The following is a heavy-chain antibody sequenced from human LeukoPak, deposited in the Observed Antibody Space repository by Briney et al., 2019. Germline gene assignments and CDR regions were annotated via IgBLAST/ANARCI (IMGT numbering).Heavy chain of an antibody. CDR1: GYTFTGYY. CDR3: ARGPLEYCSGGSCYSGRNWFDP. V-gene: IGHV1-2*02. CDR2: INPNSGDT. D-gene: IGHD2-15*01. J-gene: IGHJ5*02. Sequence: GGSLRLSCKASGYTFTGYYLHWLRQAPGHGLEWMGWINPNSGDTNYAQKFQGRVTMTRDTSISTAYMDLRRLKSDDTAVYFCARGPLEYCSGGSCYSGRNWFDPWGQGTLVTVSS.